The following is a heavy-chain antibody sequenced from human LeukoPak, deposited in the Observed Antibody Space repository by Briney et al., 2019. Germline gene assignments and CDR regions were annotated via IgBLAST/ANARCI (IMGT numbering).Heavy chain of an antibody. D-gene: IGHD3-22*01. V-gene: IGHV5-51*01. CDR3: ARHPRAYDSSGYYYRGDAFDI. CDR1: GYSFTSYW. CDR2: IYPGDSDT. Sequence: GESLKISCKGSGYSFTSYWIGWVRQMPGKGLEWMGIIYPGDSDTRYSPSFQGQVTISADKSISTAYLQWSSLKASDTAMYYCARHPRAYDSSGYYYRGDAFDIWGQGTMVTVSS. J-gene: IGHJ3*02.